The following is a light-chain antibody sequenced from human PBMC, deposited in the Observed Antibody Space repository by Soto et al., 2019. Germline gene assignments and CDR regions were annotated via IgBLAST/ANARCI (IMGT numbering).Light chain of an antibody. V-gene: IGLV2-14*01. J-gene: IGLJ3*02. CDR2: EVS. Sequence: QSALNQPASVYGSPGQSITISCTGTSSDVGGYNYVSWYQHHPGRAPKLMIYEVSDRSSGVPDRFSGSGSGTDFTLKISRVEAEDVGVYYCMQALQTPRTFGQGTK. CDR3: MQALQTPRT. CDR1: SSDVGGYNY.